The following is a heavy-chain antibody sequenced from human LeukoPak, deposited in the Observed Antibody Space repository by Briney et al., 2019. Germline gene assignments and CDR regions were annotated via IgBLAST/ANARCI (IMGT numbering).Heavy chain of an antibody. CDR3: ARVQRGIAVALDY. V-gene: IGHV3-48*03. J-gene: IGHJ4*02. Sequence: GGSLRLSCAASGFTFSSYEMNWVRQAPGKGLEWVAYISTTGSSIYYADSVKGRFTISRDNVKNLLYLQMNSLRAEDTAVYYCARVQRGIAVALDYWGQGTLATVSS. CDR2: ISTTGSSI. D-gene: IGHD6-19*01. CDR1: GFTFSSYE.